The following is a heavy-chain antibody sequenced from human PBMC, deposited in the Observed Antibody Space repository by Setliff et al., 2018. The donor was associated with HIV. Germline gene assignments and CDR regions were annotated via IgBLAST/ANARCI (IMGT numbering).Heavy chain of an antibody. CDR2: IDTPGIT. J-gene: IGHJ4*01. V-gene: IGHV4-61*02. Sequence: PSETLSLTCSVSGYSISRGGYYWSWIRQPAGKGLEWIGRIDTPGITNYNPSLKSRVTISFDTSKEQFSLKLTSVTAADTAVYYCARDLEYDHSVGYFDYWGQGMLVTVSS. D-gene: IGHD1-1*01. CDR1: GYSISRGGYY. CDR3: ARDLEYDHSVGYFDY.